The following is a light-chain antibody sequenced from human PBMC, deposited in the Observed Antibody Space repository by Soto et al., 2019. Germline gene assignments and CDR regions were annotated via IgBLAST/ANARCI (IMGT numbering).Light chain of an antibody. V-gene: IGKV3D-11*03. CDR2: LAS. Sequence: EIVLTQSPATLSSFPGDRVTLSCRASQAVNTRLAWYQHKPGQAPRLLIYLASNRAAGVPARFSGSGAGTDFTLTITTVEPEDFAVYSCHQRQSWPRTFGQGTKVDI. J-gene: IGKJ1*01. CDR3: HQRQSWPRT. CDR1: QAVNTR.